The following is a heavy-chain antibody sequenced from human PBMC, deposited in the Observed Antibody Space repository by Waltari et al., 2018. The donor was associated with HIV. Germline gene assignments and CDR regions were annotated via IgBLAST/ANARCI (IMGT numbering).Heavy chain of an antibody. Sequence: VRLVESGGGVIQPGGALTLSCDASGFTFSSFGLHWVRQAPGRGLKWLAFIRFDGTEEYYVESVKARFIISRDNSNNTLLLQMTDLTTDDTAIYFCAKDFKSRAFDPSFVDSWGQGTLLTVSS. J-gene: IGHJ1*01. CDR2: IRFDGTEE. D-gene: IGHD3-9*01. CDR1: GFTFSSFG. V-gene: IGHV3-30*02. CDR3: AKDFKSRAFDPSFVDS.